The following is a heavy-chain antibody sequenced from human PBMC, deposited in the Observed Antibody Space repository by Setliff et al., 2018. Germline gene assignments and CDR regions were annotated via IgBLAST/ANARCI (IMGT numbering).Heavy chain of an antibody. CDR1: GGGGSFSNYY. Sequence: SETLSLTCGVYGGGGSFSNYYWIWIRQPPGKGLEWIGEISPVGSTNYNPSLRSRVTVSVDTSTSQFSLRLTSVTAADSAVYFCARYPRRGNGWYPYYVDVWGKGTTVTVSS. V-gene: IGHV4-34*10. CDR3: ARYPRRGNGWYPYYVDV. J-gene: IGHJ6*03. CDR2: ISPVGST. D-gene: IGHD6-19*01.